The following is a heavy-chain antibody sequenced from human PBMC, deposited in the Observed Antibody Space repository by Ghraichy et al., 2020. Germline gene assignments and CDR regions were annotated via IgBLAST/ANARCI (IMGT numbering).Heavy chain of an antibody. J-gene: IGHJ4*02. CDR2: IRSITGGGTT. CDR1: GLTLSNVW. Sequence: ETLSLTCAASGLTLSNVWMNWVRQDPGKGLEWVGRIRSITGGGTTDYAAPVKGRFTISRDDSKNMLYLQMNSLKTEDTAVYFCATEVITTSGVGDDYWGQGTLVSVSS. CDR3: ATEVITTSGVGDDY. D-gene: IGHD3-3*01. V-gene: IGHV3-15*07.